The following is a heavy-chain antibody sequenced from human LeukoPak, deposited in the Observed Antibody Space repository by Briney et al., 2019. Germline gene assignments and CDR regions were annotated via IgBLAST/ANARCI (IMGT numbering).Heavy chain of an antibody. V-gene: IGHV4-59*01. J-gene: IGHJ3*02. D-gene: IGHD6-13*01. CDR1: GGSISSYY. Sequence: SETLSLTCTVSGGSISSYYWSWIRQPPGKGLEWIGYIYYSGSTNYNPSLKSRVTMSVDTSKNQFSLKLSSVTAAGTAVYYCARDGAGYSMGDAFDIWGQGTMVTVSS. CDR3: ARDGAGYSMGDAFDI. CDR2: IYYSGST.